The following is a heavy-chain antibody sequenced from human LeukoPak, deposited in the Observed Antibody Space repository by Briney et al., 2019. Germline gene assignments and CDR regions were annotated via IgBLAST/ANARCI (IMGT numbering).Heavy chain of an antibody. CDR3: ARGGRDFWSGFDFDWFDP. Sequence: ASVKVSCKASGYTFTSYAMNWVRQAPGQGLEWMGWINTNTGNPTYAQGFTGRFVFSLDTSVSTAYLQIGSLKAEDTAVYYCARGGRDFWSGFDFDWFDPWGQGTLVTVSS. V-gene: IGHV7-4-1*01. CDR1: GYTFTSYA. D-gene: IGHD3-3*01. CDR2: INTNTGNP. J-gene: IGHJ5*02.